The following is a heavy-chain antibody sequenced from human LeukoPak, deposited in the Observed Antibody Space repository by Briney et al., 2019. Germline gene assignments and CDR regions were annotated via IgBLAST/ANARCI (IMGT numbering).Heavy chain of an antibody. Sequence: PSETLSLTCTVSGGSISSGSYYWSWLRQPAGTGLEWIGRIYTSGSTNYNPSLKSRVTISVDTSKNQFSVKLSSVTAADTAVYYCARDSSPTYYDILTGPTPPAFDIWGQGTMVTVSS. CDR1: GGSISSGSYY. CDR3: ARDSSPTYYDILTGPTPPAFDI. V-gene: IGHV4-61*02. CDR2: IYTSGST. D-gene: IGHD3-9*01. J-gene: IGHJ3*02.